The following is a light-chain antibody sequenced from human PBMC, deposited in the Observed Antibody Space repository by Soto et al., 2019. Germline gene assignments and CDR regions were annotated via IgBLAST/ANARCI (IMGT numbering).Light chain of an antibody. V-gene: IGKV3-15*01. J-gene: IGKJ1*01. CDR3: QQYNNWPLWT. CDR2: GAS. CDR1: QSVGSD. Sequence: EIVMTQSPATLSVSPGERATLSCRASQSVGSDLAWYQQKPGQAPRLLIYGASTRATGIPARFSGSGSGTEFTLTISSLQSEDFAVYYCQQYNNWPLWTFGQGTKVDIK.